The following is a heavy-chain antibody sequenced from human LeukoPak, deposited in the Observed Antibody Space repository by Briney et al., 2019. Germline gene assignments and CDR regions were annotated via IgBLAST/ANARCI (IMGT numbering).Heavy chain of an antibody. Sequence: ASVKVSCMVSGYTLTELSMHWVRQAPGKGLEWMGGFDPEDGETIYAQKFQGRVTMTEDTSTDIAYMELSSLRSEDTAVYYCATDRPSYYYDSRGYRGAFDYWGQGTLVTVSS. CDR1: GYTLTELS. D-gene: IGHD3-22*01. CDR3: ATDRPSYYYDSRGYRGAFDY. V-gene: IGHV1-24*01. CDR2: FDPEDGET. J-gene: IGHJ4*02.